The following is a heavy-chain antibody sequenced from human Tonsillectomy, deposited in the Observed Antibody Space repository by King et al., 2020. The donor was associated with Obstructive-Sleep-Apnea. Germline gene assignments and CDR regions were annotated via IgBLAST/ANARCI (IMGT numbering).Heavy chain of an antibody. V-gene: IGHV3-30*04. CDR2: ISFDGSKK. CDR3: AVISRDY. Sequence: VQLVESGGGVVQPGRSLRLSCAASGFTFSSYTMHWVRQAPGKWLEWVTLISFDGSKKYYADSVKGRFTISRDNSKTTLYLQMNSLRVEDTAVYYCAVISRDYWGQGTLVNVSS. D-gene: IGHD3-16*02. CDR1: GFTFSSYT. J-gene: IGHJ4*02.